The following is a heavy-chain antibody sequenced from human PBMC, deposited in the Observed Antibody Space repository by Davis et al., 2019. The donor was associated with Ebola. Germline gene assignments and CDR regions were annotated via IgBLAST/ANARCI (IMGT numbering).Heavy chain of an antibody. CDR2: IRSKANSYAT. Sequence: GGSLRLSCAASGFTFSGSAMHWVRQASGKGLEWVGRIRSKANSYATAYAASVKGRFTISRDDSKNTAYLQMNSLKTEDTAVYYCTLTVTTIDYWGQGTLVVVSS. J-gene: IGHJ4*02. D-gene: IGHD4-17*01. V-gene: IGHV3-73*01. CDR3: TLTVTTIDY. CDR1: GFTFSGSA.